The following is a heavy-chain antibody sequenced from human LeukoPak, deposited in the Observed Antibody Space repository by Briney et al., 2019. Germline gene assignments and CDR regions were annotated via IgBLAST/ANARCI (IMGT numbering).Heavy chain of an antibody. J-gene: IGHJ3*02. D-gene: IGHD3-22*01. Sequence: GGSLRLSCAASGFTFSSYAMSWVRQAPGKGLEWVSAISGSGGSTYYADSVKGRFTISRDNSKNTLYLQMNSLRAEDTAVYYCCRYCYDSSGYPHHDAFDIWGQGTMVTVSS. V-gene: IGHV3-23*01. CDR1: GFTFSSYA. CDR2: ISGSGGST. CDR3: CRYCYDSSGYPHHDAFDI.